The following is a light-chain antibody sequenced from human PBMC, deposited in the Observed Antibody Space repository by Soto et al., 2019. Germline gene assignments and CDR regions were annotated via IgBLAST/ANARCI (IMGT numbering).Light chain of an antibody. Sequence: EIVMTQSPATLSVSPGERATLSCRASQSVGNNLAWYQQQPGQAPSLLIHGASTRATGVPGRFSGSGSGTEFTLTIASLQSEDFAVYYCQQYHDWPPLTFGGGTKVEIK. J-gene: IGKJ4*01. V-gene: IGKV3-15*01. CDR3: QQYHDWPPLT. CDR1: QSVGNN. CDR2: GAS.